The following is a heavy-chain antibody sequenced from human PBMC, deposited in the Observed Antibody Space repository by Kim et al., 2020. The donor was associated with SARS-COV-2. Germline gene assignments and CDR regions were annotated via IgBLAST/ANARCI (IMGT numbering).Heavy chain of an antibody. CDR3: AKGYSNNWYNKGWFDP. D-gene: IGHD6-13*01. CDR1: GFTFNNYA. Sequence: GGSLRLSCAASGFTFNNYAMNWVRQAPGKGLEWVSGISGSGSSSYHADSVKGRFTISRDNSKDTLYLQMNSLRGEDTAIYYCAKGYSNNWYNKGWFDPWG. J-gene: IGHJ5*02. V-gene: IGHV3-23*01. CDR2: ISGSGSSS.